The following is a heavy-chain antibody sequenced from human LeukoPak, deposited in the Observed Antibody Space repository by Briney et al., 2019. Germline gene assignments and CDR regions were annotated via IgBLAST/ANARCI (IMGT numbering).Heavy chain of an antibody. D-gene: IGHD3-10*01. V-gene: IGHV3-53*01. CDR1: GLSVSSNY. Sequence: GGSLRLSCAASGLSVSSNYMSWVRQTPGKGLEWVSVIYNGGTTHYADSVKGRFTISRDHSQNTLYLQMNSLRVEDTAVYYCAREGASSLVRGVIGYWGPGTLVTVSS. J-gene: IGHJ4*02. CDR3: AREGASSLVRGVIGY. CDR2: IYNGGTT.